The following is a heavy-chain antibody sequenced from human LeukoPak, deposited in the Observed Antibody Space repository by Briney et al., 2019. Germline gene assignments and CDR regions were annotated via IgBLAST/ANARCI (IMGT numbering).Heavy chain of an antibody. J-gene: IGHJ4*02. CDR1: GFTFSSYA. V-gene: IGHV3-9*01. CDR2: ISWNSGSI. D-gene: IGHD6-19*01. CDR3: AKESGYSSGWSLDY. Sequence: GGSLRLSCAASGFTFSSYAMHWVRQAPGKGLEWVSGISWNSGSIGYADSVKGRFTISRDNSKNTLYLQMNSLRAEDTAVYYCAKESGYSSGWSLDYWGQGTLVTVSS.